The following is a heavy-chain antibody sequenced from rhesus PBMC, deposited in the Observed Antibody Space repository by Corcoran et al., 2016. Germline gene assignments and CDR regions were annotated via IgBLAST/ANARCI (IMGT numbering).Heavy chain of an antibody. J-gene: IGHJ3*01. CDR2: INGNSAST. D-gene: IGHD6-31*01. Sequence: QVQLQESGPGLVKPSETLSLTRAVPGASIRSYWWSWIRQPPGKGLEGFGEINGNSASTYYNPSLRDRVPIAKDASKNPFSLKLSAVTAADTAVYYCARDGTAAAHNDAFDFWGQGLRVTVSS. CDR3: ARDGTAAAHNDAFDF. V-gene: IGHV4-80*01. CDR1: GASIRSYW.